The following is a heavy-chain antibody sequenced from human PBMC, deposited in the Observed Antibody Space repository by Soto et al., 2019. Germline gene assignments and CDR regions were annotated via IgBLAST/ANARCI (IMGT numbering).Heavy chain of an antibody. CDR2: ISGSGGST. Sequence: GESLKISCAASGFTFSSYAMSWVRQAPGKGLEWVSAISGSGGSTYYADSVKGRFTISRDNSKNTLYLQMNSLRAEDTAVYYCAKSVRGGWLRIYFDYWGQGTLVTVSS. J-gene: IGHJ4*02. CDR1: GFTFSSYA. V-gene: IGHV3-23*01. D-gene: IGHD5-12*01. CDR3: AKSVRGGWLRIYFDY.